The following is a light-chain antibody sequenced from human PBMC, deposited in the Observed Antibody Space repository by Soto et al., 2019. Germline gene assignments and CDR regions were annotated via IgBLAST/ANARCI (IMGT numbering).Light chain of an antibody. CDR2: DAS. V-gene: IGKV3-11*01. J-gene: IGKJ2*01. CDR3: QQRSNWPLYT. Sequence: EIVLTQSPATLSLSPGERATLSCRASQSVSSYLAWYQQKPGQAPRVLIYDASNRATGIPARFTGSRSGTDFTLTISSLEPEDFVVYYCQQRSNWPLYTFGQGTQLEIK. CDR1: QSVSSY.